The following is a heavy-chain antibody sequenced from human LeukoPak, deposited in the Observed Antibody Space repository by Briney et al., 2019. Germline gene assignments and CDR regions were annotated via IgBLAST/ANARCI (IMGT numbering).Heavy chain of an antibody. Sequence: GGSLRLSCEASGFTFSSYAMHWVRQAPGKGLEWVAVISYDGSDKYYEDSVKGRFTISRDNSKNTLYLQMNSLRTEDTAVYYCARDSSLGYCSSTSCYNLDYWGQGTLVTVSS. CDR3: ARDSSLGYCSSTSCYNLDY. V-gene: IGHV3-30*04. CDR1: GFTFSSYA. D-gene: IGHD2-2*02. J-gene: IGHJ4*02. CDR2: ISYDGSDK.